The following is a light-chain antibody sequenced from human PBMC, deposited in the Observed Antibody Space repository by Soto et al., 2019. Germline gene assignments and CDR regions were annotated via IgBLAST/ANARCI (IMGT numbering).Light chain of an antibody. CDR1: DIGRKR. J-gene: IGLJ1*01. CDR2: DDS. CDR3: QVWDNSSDHDV. Sequence: SYELTQPPSVSVAPGQTARITCGGNDIGRKRVHWYQQKPGQAPVLVVYDDSDRPSGIPERFSGSNSGNKATLAISRVEAGDEADYCCQVWDNSSDHDVFGSGTKVTVL. V-gene: IGLV3-21*02.